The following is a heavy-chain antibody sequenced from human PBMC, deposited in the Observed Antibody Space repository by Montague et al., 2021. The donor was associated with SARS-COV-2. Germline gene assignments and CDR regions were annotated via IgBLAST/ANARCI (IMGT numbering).Heavy chain of an antibody. CDR2: ISSNGKT. J-gene: IGHJ2*01. Sequence: SETLSLTCTVSGGSISSYYWSWIRQSPGKGLEWIGYISSNGKTNYNPSLKSRVTLSADASRNEFSLKLDSVTAADTAVYFCARRGYYDSAGYHWHLDLWGRGMLVTVSS. V-gene: IGHV4-4*09. D-gene: IGHD3-22*01. CDR1: GGSISSYY. CDR3: ARRGYYDSAGYHWHLDL.